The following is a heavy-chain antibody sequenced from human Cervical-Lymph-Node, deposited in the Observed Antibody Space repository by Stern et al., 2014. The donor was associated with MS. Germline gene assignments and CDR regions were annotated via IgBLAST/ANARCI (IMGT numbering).Heavy chain of an antibody. CDR2: LNPNNANT. CDR1: GYTFINYD. J-gene: IGHJ6*02. Sequence: QVQLVQSGSQVRKPGASVKVSCQASGYTFINYDIFWVRQATGQGLEWMGWLNPNNANTGHAQKFQGRATMTRNTSISTAYMELSSLRSDDTAVYYCVRGGFSYGYGLDAWGQGTAVIVSS. D-gene: IGHD5-18*01. V-gene: IGHV1-8*01. CDR3: VRGGFSYGYGLDA.